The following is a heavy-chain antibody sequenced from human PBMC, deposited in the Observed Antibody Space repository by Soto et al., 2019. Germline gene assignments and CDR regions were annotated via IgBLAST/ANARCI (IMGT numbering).Heavy chain of an antibody. V-gene: IGHV1-18*01. Sequence: QIKLVQSGGEMERPGASVTVSCEASGYIFTTYGLSWVRQTPAHGLEWMGWISADSGYTQYAQSLQGRVTMTRDTSTNTGYMELRDLTSDDTGIYYCARDRPPGSLYGMDAWGQGTAVTVSS. CDR3: ARDRPPGSLYGMDA. CDR1: GYIFTTYG. J-gene: IGHJ6*02. CDR2: ISADSGYT.